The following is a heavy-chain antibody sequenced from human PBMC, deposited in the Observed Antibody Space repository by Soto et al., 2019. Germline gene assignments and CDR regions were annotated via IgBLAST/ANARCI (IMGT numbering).Heavy chain of an antibody. CDR1: GYTFTGYY. CDR3: ARDQAATVTPALFY. Sequence: ASVKVSCKASGYTFTGYYMHWVRQAPGQGLEWMGWISAYNGDTNYAQKLQGRVTMTTDTSTSTAYMELRSLRSDDTAVYYCARDQAATVTPALFYWGQGTLVTVSS. D-gene: IGHD4-17*01. CDR2: ISAYNGDT. V-gene: IGHV1-18*04. J-gene: IGHJ4*02.